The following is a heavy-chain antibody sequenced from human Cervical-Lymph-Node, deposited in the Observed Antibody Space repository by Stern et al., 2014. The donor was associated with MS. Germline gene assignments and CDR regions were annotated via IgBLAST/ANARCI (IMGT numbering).Heavy chain of an antibody. D-gene: IGHD1-26*01. V-gene: IGHV3-23*01. Sequence: EVQLLESGGALVQPGGSLRLSCAASGFTFRNYAMSWVRQAPGKGLEWVSLLTDSGGDTYYADSVKGRFTISRDNSKDTLFLQMNILRPEDTALYYCAKQPGSYYGADFFDYWGQGTLVTVSS. CDR1: GFTFRNYA. CDR3: AKQPGSYYGADFFDY. J-gene: IGHJ4*02. CDR2: LTDSGGDT.